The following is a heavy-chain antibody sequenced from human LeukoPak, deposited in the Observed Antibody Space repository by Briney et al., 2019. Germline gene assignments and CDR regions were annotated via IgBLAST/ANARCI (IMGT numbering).Heavy chain of an antibody. CDR3: TGSFGELSFFDY. CDR1: GFTFSSYG. J-gene: IGHJ4*02. CDR2: IRSKAYGGTT. V-gene: IGHV3-49*04. D-gene: IGHD3-10*01. Sequence: GGSLRLSCAASGFTFSSYGMNWVRQAPGKGLEWVGFIRSKAYGGTTEYAASVKGRFTISSDDSKSIAYLQMNSLKTEDTAVYYCTGSFGELSFFDYWGQGTLVTVSS.